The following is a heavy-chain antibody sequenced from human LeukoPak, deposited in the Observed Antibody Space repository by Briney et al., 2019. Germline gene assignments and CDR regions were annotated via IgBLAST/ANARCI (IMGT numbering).Heavy chain of an antibody. D-gene: IGHD2-2*01. V-gene: IGHV3-7*01. Sequence: GGSLRLSCAASGFTFSSYWMTWVRQAPGRGLEWVANIHQDGSIQFYVDSVKGRFTISRDISTDTLWLQMDSLRTEDTAVYYCAKGPLRGTAAAIDYWGQGTLVTVSS. CDR2: IHQDGSIQ. CDR1: GFTFSSYW. J-gene: IGHJ4*02. CDR3: AKGPLRGTAAAIDY.